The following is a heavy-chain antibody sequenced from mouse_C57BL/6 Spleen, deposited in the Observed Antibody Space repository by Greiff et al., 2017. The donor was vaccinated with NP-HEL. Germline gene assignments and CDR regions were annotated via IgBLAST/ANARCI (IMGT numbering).Heavy chain of an antibody. CDR1: GYTFTDYE. J-gene: IGHJ2*01. CDR3: TREKITGYYFDY. Sequence: LQQSGAELVRPGASVTLSCKASGYTFTDYEMHWVKQTPVHGLEWIGAIDPETGGTAYNQKFKGKAILTADKSSSTAYMELRSLTSEDSAVYYCTREKITGYYFDYWGQGTTLTVSS. D-gene: IGHD1-1*01. CDR2: IDPETGGT. V-gene: IGHV1-15*01.